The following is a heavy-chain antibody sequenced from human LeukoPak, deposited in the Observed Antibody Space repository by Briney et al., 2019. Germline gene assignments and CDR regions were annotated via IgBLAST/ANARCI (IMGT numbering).Heavy chain of an antibody. V-gene: IGHV1-46*01. J-gene: IGHJ3*02. CDR1: GYTFTSYY. D-gene: IGHD6-25*01. Sequence: ASVKVSCKASGYTFTSYYMHWVRQAPGQGLEWMGIINPSGGSTSYAQKFQGRVTMTRDTSTSTVYMELSSLGSEDTAVYYCATWGIAAPAAFDIWGQGTMVTVSS. CDR3: ATWGIAAPAAFDI. CDR2: INPSGGST.